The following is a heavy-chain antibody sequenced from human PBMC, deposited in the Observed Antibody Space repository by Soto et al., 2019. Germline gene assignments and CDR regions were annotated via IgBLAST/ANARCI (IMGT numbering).Heavy chain of an antibody. D-gene: IGHD6-19*01. J-gene: IGHJ4*02. CDR1: GFSFDDYT. CDR2: ISWSGNNV. V-gene: IGHV3-9*01. Sequence: GGSLRLSCAASGFSFDDYTMHWVRQTPGKGLERVSSISWSGNNVDYRDSVKGRFTISRDNAKNSLYLHMNSLRVEDTALYYCVKGLNIDYNSAWFYLDYWGQGTVVTVSS. CDR3: VKGLNIDYNSAWFYLDY.